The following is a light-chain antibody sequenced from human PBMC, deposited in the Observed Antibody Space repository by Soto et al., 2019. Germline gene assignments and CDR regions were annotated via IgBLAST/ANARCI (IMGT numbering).Light chain of an antibody. CDR3: QQYNSYLKP. Sequence: DIQMTQSPSTLSASVGDRVTITCRASQSISSWLAWYQQKPGKAPKLLIYDASSLESGVPSRFRGSGSGTEFTLPISSLQPDDFATYYCQQYNSYLKPFGQGTKVEIK. J-gene: IGKJ1*01. V-gene: IGKV1-5*01. CDR1: QSISSW. CDR2: DAS.